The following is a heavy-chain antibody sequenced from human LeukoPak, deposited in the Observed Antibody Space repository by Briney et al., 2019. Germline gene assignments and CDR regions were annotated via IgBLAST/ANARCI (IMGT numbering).Heavy chain of an antibody. CDR2: ISSSSSYI. J-gene: IGHJ4*02. CDR3: ARGGYYDYVWGSYRSNYFDY. CDR1: GFTFSSYS. D-gene: IGHD3-16*02. V-gene: IGHV3-21*01. Sequence: GGSLRLSCAASGFTFSSYSMNWVRQAPGKELEWVSSISSSSSYIYYADPVKGRFTISRDNAKNSLYLQMNSLRAEDTAVYYCARGGYYDYVWGSYRSNYFDYWDQGTLVTVSS.